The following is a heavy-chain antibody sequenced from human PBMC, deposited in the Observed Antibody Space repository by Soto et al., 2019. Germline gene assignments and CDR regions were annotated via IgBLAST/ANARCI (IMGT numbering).Heavy chain of an antibody. V-gene: IGHV3-15*01. CDR3: TTSPLVLLWFGELLAIDY. D-gene: IGHD3-10*01. J-gene: IGHJ4*02. Sequence: GGSLRLSCAASGFTFSNAWMSWVRQAPGKGLEWVGRIKSKTDGGTTDYAAPVKGRFTISRDDSKNTLYLQMNSLKTEDTAVYYCTTSPLVLLWFGELLAIDYWGQGTLVTVSS. CDR1: GFTFSNAW. CDR2: IKSKTDGGTT.